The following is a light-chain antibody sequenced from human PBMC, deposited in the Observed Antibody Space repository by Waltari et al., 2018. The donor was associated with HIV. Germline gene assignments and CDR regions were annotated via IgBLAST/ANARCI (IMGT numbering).Light chain of an antibody. Sequence: DIQMTQSPSSLSASVGDSVTIHCRSSQDIGFSVNWQQVTSGASPRLLMVATSKLQTGVPPRLSGSRFGPHFSLTITGPQPDDCPQYFCQQSYNLPFNFGQAT. CDR3: QQSYNLPFN. CDR1: QDIGFS. CDR2: ATS. V-gene: IGKV1-39*01. J-gene: IGKJ2*01.